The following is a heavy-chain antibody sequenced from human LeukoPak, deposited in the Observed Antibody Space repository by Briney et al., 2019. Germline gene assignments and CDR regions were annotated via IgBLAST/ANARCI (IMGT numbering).Heavy chain of an antibody. CDR2: IDPNSGDT. CDR1: GYTFTGYY. CDR3: ARGGAGGAIGFLIDY. Sequence: GASVKVSCKASGYTFTGYYMHWVRQAPGQGLEWIGRIDPNSGDTNFAQKLQGRVTMTRNTSISTAYMELSSLRSEDTAVYYCARGGAGGAIGFLIDYWGQGTLVTVSS. D-gene: IGHD3-16*02. J-gene: IGHJ4*02. V-gene: IGHV1-2*06.